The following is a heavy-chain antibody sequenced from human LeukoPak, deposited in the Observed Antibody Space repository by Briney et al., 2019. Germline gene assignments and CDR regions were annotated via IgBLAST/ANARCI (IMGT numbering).Heavy chain of an antibody. CDR3: VTVGMTSIWSYLRFDP. CDR2: ITSNGGST. J-gene: IGHJ5*02. D-gene: IGHD1-26*01. CDR1: GCTFSTNS. V-gene: IGHV3-64D*08. Sequence: GGSLRLSCSPSGCTFSTNSMHWVLQAPGKGLQFVSAITSNGGSTYYADSVKGRFTISRDNSKNTLYLQMSSLRAEDTAVYYCVTVGMTSIWSYLRFDPRGQGTLVSVSS.